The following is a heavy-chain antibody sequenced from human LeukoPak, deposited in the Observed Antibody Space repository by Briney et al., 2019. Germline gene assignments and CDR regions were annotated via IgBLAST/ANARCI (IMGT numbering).Heavy chain of an antibody. CDR2: INAGNGNT. CDR3: ARGLPTTDIAAAGGWFDP. V-gene: IGHV1-3*01. Sequence: ASVKVSCKASGYTFTSYAMHWVRQAPGQRLEWMGWINAGNGNTKYSQKFQGRVTITRETSASTAYMELSSLRSEDTAVYYCARGLPTTDIAAAGGWFDPWGQGTLVTVSS. J-gene: IGHJ5*02. CDR1: GYTFTSYA. D-gene: IGHD6-13*01.